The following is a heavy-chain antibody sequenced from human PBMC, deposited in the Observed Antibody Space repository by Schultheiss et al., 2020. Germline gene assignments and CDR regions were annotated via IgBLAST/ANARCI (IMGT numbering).Heavy chain of an antibody. CDR3: VNDYGDYVSPDAFDI. D-gene: IGHD4-17*01. V-gene: IGHV3-30*15. Sequence: GESLKISCAASGFTFSSYAMHWVRQAPGKGLEWVAVISYDGSNKYYADSVKGRFIISRDNSKNTLYLQMSSLRAEDTAVYYCVNDYGDYVSPDAFDIWGQGTMVTVSS. CDR1: GFTFSSYA. J-gene: IGHJ3*02. CDR2: ISYDGSNK.